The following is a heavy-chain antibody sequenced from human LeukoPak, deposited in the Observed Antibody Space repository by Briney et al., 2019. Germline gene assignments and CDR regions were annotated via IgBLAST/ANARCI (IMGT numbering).Heavy chain of an antibody. Sequence: SETLSLTCTVSGGSISSSSYYWGWIRQPPGKGLEWIGSIYYSGSTYYNPSLKSRVTISVDTSKNQFSLKLSSVTAADTAVCYCARRWYGDVWGQGTTVTVSS. CDR2: IYYSGST. J-gene: IGHJ6*02. CDR1: GGSISSSSYY. D-gene: IGHD4-17*01. CDR3: ARRWYGDV. V-gene: IGHV4-39*01.